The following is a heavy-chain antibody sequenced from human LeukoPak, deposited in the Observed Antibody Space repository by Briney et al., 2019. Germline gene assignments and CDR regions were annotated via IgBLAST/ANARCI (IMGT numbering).Heavy chain of an antibody. J-gene: IGHJ4*02. D-gene: IGHD2-2*01. V-gene: IGHV1-18*01. CDR3: ARANIVLEPAPEYYFDY. Sequence: ASVKVSCKASGYPFSNYGFSWVRQAPGQGLEWMGWINTYDGNTDYAQKVQGRVTMTTDTSTTTAYMELRSLRSDDTAVYYCARANIVLEPAPEYYFDYWGLGTLVTVSS. CDR2: INTYDGNT. CDR1: GYPFSNYG.